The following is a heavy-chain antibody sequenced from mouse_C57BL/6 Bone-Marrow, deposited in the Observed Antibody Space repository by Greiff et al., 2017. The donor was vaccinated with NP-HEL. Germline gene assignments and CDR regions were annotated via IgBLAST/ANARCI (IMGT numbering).Heavy chain of an antibody. CDR2: IDPSDSET. CDR3: AREGFAY. V-gene: IGHV1-52*01. CDR1: GYTFTSYW. J-gene: IGHJ3*01. Sequence: QVQLQQPGAELVRPGSSVKLSCKASGYTFTSYWMHWVKQRPIQGLEWIGNIDPSDSETHYNQNFKDKATLTVDKSSSTAYLQLSSLTSEESAVYYCAREGFAYWGPGTLVTVSA.